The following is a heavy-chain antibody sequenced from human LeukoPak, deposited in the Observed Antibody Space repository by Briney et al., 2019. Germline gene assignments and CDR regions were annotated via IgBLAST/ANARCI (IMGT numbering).Heavy chain of an antibody. CDR2: IRYDGSNK. CDR1: GFTFSSYG. J-gene: IGHJ4*02. CDR3: AKDYRYYDFWSGSEGLY. Sequence: AGGSLRLSCAASGFTFSSYGMHWVRQAPGKGLEWVAFIRYDGSNKYYADSVKGRFTISRDNSKNTLYLQMNSPRAEDTAVYYCAKDYRYYDFWSGSEGLYWGQGTLVTVSS. D-gene: IGHD3-3*01. V-gene: IGHV3-30*02.